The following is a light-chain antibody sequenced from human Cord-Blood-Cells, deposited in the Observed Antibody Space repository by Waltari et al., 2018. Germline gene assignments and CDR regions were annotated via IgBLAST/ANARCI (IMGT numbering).Light chain of an antibody. Sequence: QSVLTQPPSVSGAPGQRVTISCTGSSSNIGAGYDVHWYQQLPGTAPKLRIYGNSDRPSGVRDPFSGSNAGTSASLAITGLQAEDEADYYCQSYDSSLSGSRVFGTGTKVTVL. V-gene: IGLV1-40*01. CDR2: GNS. J-gene: IGLJ1*01. CDR1: SSNIGAGYD. CDR3: QSYDSSLSGSRV.